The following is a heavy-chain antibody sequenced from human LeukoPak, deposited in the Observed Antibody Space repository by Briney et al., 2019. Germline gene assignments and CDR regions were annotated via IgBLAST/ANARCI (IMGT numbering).Heavy chain of an antibody. V-gene: IGHV5-51*01. J-gene: IGHJ2*01. CDR3: ARRSSRPYWYFDL. CDR1: GYTFTTYW. Sequence: PGESLQISCKVSGYTFTTYWIGWVRQLPGKGLEWMGIIYPGDSDTRYSPSFQGQVTISADKSISTAFLQWSSLKASDTAMYYCARRSSRPYWYFDLWGRGTLVTVSS. CDR2: IYPGDSDT.